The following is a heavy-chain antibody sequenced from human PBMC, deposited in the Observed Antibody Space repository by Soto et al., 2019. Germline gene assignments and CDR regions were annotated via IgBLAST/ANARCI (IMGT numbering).Heavy chain of an antibody. CDR1: VGSISGSY. J-gene: IGHJ4*02. V-gene: IGHV4-59*01. CDR2: VYYTGST. Sequence: SETLSLTCSFSVGSISGSYWSCIRHSPGKGLEWLGYVYYTGSTNYSPSLRSRVSISVDTSKNEFSLRLSSVTAADTAVYFCARSVAVPGAHIEYWGQGTQVTVSS. D-gene: IGHD6-19*01. CDR3: ARSVAVPGAHIEY.